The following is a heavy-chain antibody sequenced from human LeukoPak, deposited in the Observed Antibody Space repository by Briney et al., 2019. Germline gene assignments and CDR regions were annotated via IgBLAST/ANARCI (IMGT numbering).Heavy chain of an antibody. CDR2: MYSSGST. Sequence: PSETLSLTCTVSGVSISSGDYYWRWIRQPPGKGLEWIGYMYSSGSTYYNLSLKSRATISVYTSKNQFSLKLSSVTAADTAVYYCARPYYYDSRIDPWGQGTLVTVSS. CDR1: GVSISSGDYY. V-gene: IGHV4-30-4*01. D-gene: IGHD3-22*01. CDR3: ARPYYYDSRIDP. J-gene: IGHJ5*02.